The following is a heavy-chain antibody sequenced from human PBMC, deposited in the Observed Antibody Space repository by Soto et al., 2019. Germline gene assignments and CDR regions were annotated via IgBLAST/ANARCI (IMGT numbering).Heavy chain of an antibody. J-gene: IGHJ4*02. V-gene: IGHV3-30*04. CDR1: GFTFSSYA. D-gene: IGHD3-22*01. Sequence: QVQLVESGGGVVQPGRSLRLSCAVSGFTFSSYALHWVRQAPGKGLEWVAVISNDGIDKYYANSVKGRFTISRDNSKNTLYLHMNSLRAVDTAGYHCARDPTGLIDYESRGHYDYWGQDTLVTVSS. CDR3: ARDPTGLIDYESRGHYDY. CDR2: ISNDGIDK.